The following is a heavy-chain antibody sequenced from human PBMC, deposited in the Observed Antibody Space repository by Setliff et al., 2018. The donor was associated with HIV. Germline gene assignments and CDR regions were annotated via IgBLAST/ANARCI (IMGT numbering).Heavy chain of an antibody. CDR3: AQLGMVDDFDY. D-gene: IGHD1-1*01. V-gene: IGHV4-34*01. Sequence: PSETLSLTCAVYGASFSGYYWSWVRQPPGKGLEWIGEINHSGSTNYNPSLKSRVTISVDTSKNHFSLKLRSVTAADTAVYYCAQLGMVDDFDYWGQGTLVTVSS. J-gene: IGHJ4*02. CDR2: INHSGST. CDR1: GASFSGYY.